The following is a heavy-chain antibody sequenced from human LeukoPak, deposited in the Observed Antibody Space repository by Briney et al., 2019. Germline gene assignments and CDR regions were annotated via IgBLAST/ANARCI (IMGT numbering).Heavy chain of an antibody. CDR3: AKAVAVAGRVNYFDY. CDR1: GFTFSGYG. Sequence: GGSLRLSCAASGFTFSGYGMSWVRQAPGKGLKWVSAISGSGGSTYYADSVKGRITISKDNSKNTLYLQMNSLRAEDTAVYYCAKAVAVAGRVNYFDYWGQGTLVTVSS. V-gene: IGHV3-23*01. CDR2: ISGSGGST. D-gene: IGHD6-19*01. J-gene: IGHJ4*02.